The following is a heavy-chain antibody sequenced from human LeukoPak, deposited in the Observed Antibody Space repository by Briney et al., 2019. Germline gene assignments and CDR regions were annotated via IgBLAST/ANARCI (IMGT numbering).Heavy chain of an antibody. CDR3: ARALNPLTGTYYFDY. D-gene: IGHD4/OR15-4a*01. V-gene: IGHV4-39*07. CDR1: VGSISSSSYY. Sequence: SETLSLTCTVSVGSISSSSYYWAWIRQPPGKGLEWIGNIYYSGSAYYNPSLKSRVTTSVDTSENQFSLNLISVTAADTAVYYCARALNPLTGTYYFDYWGQGTLVTVSS. CDR2: IYYSGSA. J-gene: IGHJ4*02.